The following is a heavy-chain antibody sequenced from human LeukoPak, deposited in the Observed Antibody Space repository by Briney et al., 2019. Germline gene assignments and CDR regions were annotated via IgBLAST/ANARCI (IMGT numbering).Heavy chain of an antibody. Sequence: SETLSLTCTVSGGSISSGSYYWSWIRQPAGKGLEWIGRIYTSGSTNYNPSLKSRVTISVDTSKNRFSLKLSSVTAADTAVYYCAREGPGAFDIWGQGTMVTVSS. J-gene: IGHJ3*02. CDR3: AREGPGAFDI. CDR1: GGSISSGSYY. V-gene: IGHV4-61*02. CDR2: IYTSGST.